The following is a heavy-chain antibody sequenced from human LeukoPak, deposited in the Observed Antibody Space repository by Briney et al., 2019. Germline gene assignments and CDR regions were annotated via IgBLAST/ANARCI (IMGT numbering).Heavy chain of an antibody. CDR2: IYTSGST. CDR3: ARHPKNYYTSSGYYDY. Sequence: SQTLSLTCTVSGDSISSGDYYWRWIRQPAGRGLEWIGRIYTSGSTNNNPSLKSRVTMSVDMSKNHFSLKLGSVTAADTAVYYCARHPKNYYTSSGYYDYWGQGTLVTVSS. J-gene: IGHJ4*02. V-gene: IGHV4-61*02. CDR1: GDSISSGDYY. D-gene: IGHD3-22*01.